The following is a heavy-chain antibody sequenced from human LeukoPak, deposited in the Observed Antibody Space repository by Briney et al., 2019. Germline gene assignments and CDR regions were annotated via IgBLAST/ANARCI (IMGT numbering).Heavy chain of an antibody. J-gene: IGHJ5*02. V-gene: IGHV1-2*02. CDR3: ARDLERGYRKTRLFDP. Sequence: ASVKVSCKASGYTFTGYYMHWVRQAPGQGLEWMGWINPNSGGTNYAQKFQGRVTMTRDTSISTAYMELSRLRSDDTAVYYCARDLERGYRKTRLFDPWGQGTLVTVSS. D-gene: IGHD5-18*01. CDR1: GYTFTGYY. CDR2: INPNSGGT.